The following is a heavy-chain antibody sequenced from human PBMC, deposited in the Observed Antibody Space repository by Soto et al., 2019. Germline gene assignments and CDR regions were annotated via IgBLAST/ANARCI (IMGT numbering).Heavy chain of an antibody. CDR1: GFSFSSYA. J-gene: IGHJ6*02. CDR3: AKKRIETFGVVITVYYYYGMDV. D-gene: IGHD3-3*01. Sequence: GGSLRLSCAASGFSFSSYAMSWVRQAPGKGLAWVSAISGSGGSTYYADSVQGRFTISRDNSKNTLYLQMNSLRAEDTALYYCAKKRIETFGVVITVYYYYGMDVWGQGTTVTV. CDR2: ISGSGGST. V-gene: IGHV3-23*01.